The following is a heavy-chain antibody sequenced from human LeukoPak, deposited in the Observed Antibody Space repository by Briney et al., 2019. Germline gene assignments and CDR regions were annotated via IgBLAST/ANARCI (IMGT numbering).Heavy chain of an antibody. CDR3: ARNAISVAGFSDY. J-gene: IGHJ4*02. CDR1: GFTFSSYS. CDR2: ISGSSSTI. V-gene: IGHV3-48*01. Sequence: GGSLRLSCAASGFTFSSYSMNWVRQAPGEGLEWVSYISGSSSTIYYADSVRGRFTISRDSAKNSLYLQMNSLRVEDTAVYYCARNAISVAGFSDYWGQGTLVTVSA. D-gene: IGHD6-19*01.